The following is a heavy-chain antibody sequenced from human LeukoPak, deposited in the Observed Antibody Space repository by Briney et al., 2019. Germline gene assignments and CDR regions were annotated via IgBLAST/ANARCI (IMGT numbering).Heavy chain of an antibody. CDR1: GYSISGGYY. J-gene: IGHJ4*02. D-gene: IGHD3-22*01. V-gene: IGHV4-38-2*02. CDR3: ARYTANTAGYSFDF. CDR2: IHHSGVT. Sequence: SETLSLTCTVSGYSISGGYYWSWIRQPPGKGLEWIATIHHSGVTYYNPSLKSRVTMSVDTSKNQFSLKLGSVTAASTAVYYCARYTANTAGYSFDFWGQGALVTVSS.